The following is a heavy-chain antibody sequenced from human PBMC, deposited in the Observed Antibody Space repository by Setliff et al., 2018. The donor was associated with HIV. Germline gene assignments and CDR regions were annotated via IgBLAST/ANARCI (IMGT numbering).Heavy chain of an antibody. CDR2: IFDSGTT. V-gene: IGHV4-59*08. J-gene: IGHJ4*02. Sequence: SENLSLTCTVSGGSITSYYWNWIRQSPGKGLEWIGYIFDSGTTKYNPSVTSRVTISVDASKNQFFLQLISVTAADTAVYYCARQGGYDSPLMVWGQGKLVTVSS. CDR1: GGSITSYY. D-gene: IGHD3-10*01. CDR3: ARQGGYDSPLMV.